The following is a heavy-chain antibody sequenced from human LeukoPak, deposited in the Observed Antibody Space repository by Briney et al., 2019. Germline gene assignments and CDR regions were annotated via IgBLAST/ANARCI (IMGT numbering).Heavy chain of an antibody. CDR3: ARRQYGSGSYYTPPDY. D-gene: IGHD3-10*01. CDR1: GGSISSSSYY. CDR2: IYYSGST. V-gene: IGHV4-39*01. Sequence: SETLSLTCTVSGGSISSSSYYWGWIRQPPGKGLEWIGSIYYSGSTYYNPSLKSRVTISVDTSKNQFSRKLSSVAAADTPVYWCARRQYGSGSYYTPPDYWGQGTLVTVSS. J-gene: IGHJ4*02.